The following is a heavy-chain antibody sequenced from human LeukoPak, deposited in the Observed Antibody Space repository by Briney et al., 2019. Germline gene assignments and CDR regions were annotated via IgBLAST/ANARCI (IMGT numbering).Heavy chain of an antibody. CDR2: ITPSGATP. Sequence: GGSLRLSCAASGFSFGNYAISWVRQAPGKGLEWVSSITPSGATPYYAASVKGRFTISRDSSKTTLYLQMYSLRAPDTALYYCARSGDHENSGYYWDYWGQGTLVTVSS. CDR3: ARSGDHENSGYYWDY. J-gene: IGHJ4*02. D-gene: IGHD3-22*01. V-gene: IGHV3-23*01. CDR1: GFSFGNYA.